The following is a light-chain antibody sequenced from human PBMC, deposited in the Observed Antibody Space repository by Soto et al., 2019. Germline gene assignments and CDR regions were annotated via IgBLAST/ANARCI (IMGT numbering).Light chain of an antibody. CDR2: DAS. V-gene: IGKV3-15*01. J-gene: IGKJ1*01. CDR1: QSVTNN. Sequence: ILMTQSPATLSVSPGERATLSCRASQSVTNNLARYQQKPGQAPRLLIYDASTRTTGSPARFSGRGARTDFTLTISGLQSEDFAVFYCRQYNNWPPWTFGQGTKGESK. CDR3: RQYNNWPPWT.